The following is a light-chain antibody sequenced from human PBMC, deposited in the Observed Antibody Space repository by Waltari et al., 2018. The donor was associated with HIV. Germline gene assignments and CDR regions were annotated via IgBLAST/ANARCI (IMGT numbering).Light chain of an antibody. CDR3: QQSYGLPYT. J-gene: IGKJ2*01. Sequence: EVVMTQSPNTLSVSPGERVTLSCRATENVQTDLAWYQQKPGQPPRLLIYAASTRATGAPVRFSGSGSGTEFTLTISSLQSEDFALYFCQQSYGLPYTFGQGTRV. CDR1: ENVQTD. V-gene: IGKV3-15*01. CDR2: AAS.